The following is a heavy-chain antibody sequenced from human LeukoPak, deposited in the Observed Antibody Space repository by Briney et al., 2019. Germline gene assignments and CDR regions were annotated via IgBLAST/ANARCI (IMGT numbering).Heavy chain of an antibody. V-gene: IGHV1-3*01. J-gene: IGHJ4*02. CDR3: ARKVGGLYSYGDN. CDR1: GYTFTSYT. D-gene: IGHD5-18*01. CDR2: INGGNGNT. Sequence: ASVKVSCKASGYTFTSYTMHWVRQAPGQRLEWMGWINGGNGNTKYSQKFQGRVTITRDTSASTAYMELSSLTSEDTAVYYCARKVGGLYSYGDNWGQGTLVTVSS.